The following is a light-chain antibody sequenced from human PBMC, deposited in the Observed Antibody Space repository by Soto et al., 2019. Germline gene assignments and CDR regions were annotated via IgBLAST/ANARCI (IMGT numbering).Light chain of an antibody. CDR1: QSVSNNY. CDR2: GAS. Sequence: EIVLTQSPGNLSLSPGERATLSCRASQSVSNNYLGWYQQKPGQAPGLLVYGASRRATGIPDRFSGSGSGTDFTLTISGLEAEDFAVYYCQQYGNSLPWTFGQGTKVEIK. CDR3: QQYGNSLPWT. J-gene: IGKJ1*01. V-gene: IGKV3-20*01.